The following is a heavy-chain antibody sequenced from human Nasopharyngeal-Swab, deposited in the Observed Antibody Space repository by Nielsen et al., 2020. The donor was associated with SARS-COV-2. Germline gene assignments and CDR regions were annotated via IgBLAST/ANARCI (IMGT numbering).Heavy chain of an antibody. J-gene: IGHJ4*02. CDR1: GFTFDDYA. CDR2: ISWNSGSI. V-gene: IGHV3-9*01. CDR3: AKDIDYGDY. Sequence: GGSLRLSCAASGFTFDDYAMHWVRQAPGKGLEWVSGISWNSGSIGYADSVKGRFTISRDNAKKSLYLQMNSLRAEDTALYYCAKDIDYGDYWGQGTLVTVSS.